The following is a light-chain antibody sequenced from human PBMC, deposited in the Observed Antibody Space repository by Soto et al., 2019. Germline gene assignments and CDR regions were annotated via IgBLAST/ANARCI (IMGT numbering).Light chain of an antibody. Sequence: IQMTQSPSSLSASVGDSITITCRASQTISSWLAWYQQKPGKAPKLLIYAASTLESGVSSRFSGRGSGTEFTLTINSLQPEDFATYYCQQYKSYLRTFGQGTKVDIK. CDR1: QTISSW. J-gene: IGKJ1*01. V-gene: IGKV1-5*01. CDR2: AAS. CDR3: QQYKSYLRT.